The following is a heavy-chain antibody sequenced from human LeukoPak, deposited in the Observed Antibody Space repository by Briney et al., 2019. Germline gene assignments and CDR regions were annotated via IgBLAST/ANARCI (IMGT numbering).Heavy chain of an antibody. J-gene: IGHJ4*02. D-gene: IGHD3-16*02. CDR1: GGTFSSYT. V-gene: IGHV1-69*04. CDR2: IIPILGIA. CDR3: ARENPPGWGSRGVILFDY. Sequence: GASVKVSCKASGGTFSSYTISWVRQAPGQGLEWMGRIIPILGIANYAQKFQGRVTITAGKSTSTAYMELSSLRSEDTAVYYCARENPPGWGSRGVILFDYWGQGTLVTVSS.